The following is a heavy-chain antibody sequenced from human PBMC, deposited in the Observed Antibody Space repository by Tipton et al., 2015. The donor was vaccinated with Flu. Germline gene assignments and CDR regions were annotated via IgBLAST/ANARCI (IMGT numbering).Heavy chain of an antibody. J-gene: IGHJ4*02. CDR1: GGSISSSSYY. D-gene: IGHD4-23*01. Sequence: TLSLTCTVSGGSISSSSYYWGWIRQPPGKGLEWIGSIYYSGSTNHNPSLKSRVTISIDTSKNQFSLKLSSVTAADTAVYYCAKGRYGGNYFGYWGQGTLVTVSS. CDR3: AKGRYGGNYFGY. V-gene: IGHV4-39*07. CDR2: IYYSGST.